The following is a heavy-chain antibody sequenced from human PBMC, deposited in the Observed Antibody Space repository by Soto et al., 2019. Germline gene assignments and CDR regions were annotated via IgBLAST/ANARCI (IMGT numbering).Heavy chain of an antibody. D-gene: IGHD6-13*01. CDR1: GYTFTSYG. V-gene: IGHV1-18*01. CDR2: ISAYNGNT. Sequence: QVQLVQSGAEVKKPGASVKVSCKASGYTFTSYGISWVRQAPGQGLEWMGWISAYNGNTNYAQKLPGRGTMTTDTPTSAAYMELRSLRSDDTAVYYCAGLSIAAAGSSWFDPWGQGTLVTVSA. J-gene: IGHJ5*02. CDR3: AGLSIAAAGSSWFDP.